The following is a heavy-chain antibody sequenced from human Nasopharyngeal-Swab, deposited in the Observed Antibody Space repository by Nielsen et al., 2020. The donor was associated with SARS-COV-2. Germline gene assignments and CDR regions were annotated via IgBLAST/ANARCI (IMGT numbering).Heavy chain of an antibody. CDR1: GFTFSSYE. D-gene: IGHD6-13*01. J-gene: IGHJ4*02. V-gene: IGHV3-7*03. CDR3: ATDPGSSSWYPDY. CDR2: IKRDGSEK. Sequence: GGSLRLSCAASGFTFSSYEMNWVRQAPGKGLEWVANIKRDGSEKYYVDSVKGRFTISRDNAKNSLYLQMISLRAEDTAVYYCATDPGSSSWYPDYWGQGTLVTVSS.